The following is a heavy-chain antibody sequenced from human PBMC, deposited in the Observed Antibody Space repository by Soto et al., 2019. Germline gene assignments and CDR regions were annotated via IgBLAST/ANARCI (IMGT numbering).Heavy chain of an antibody. Sequence: EVQLLESGGGLVQPGGSLRLSCAASGFIFSRYAMNWVRQAPGEGLEWVSAISGSGSTTYYADSVKGRFTISRDNSRNTLYLQMNSLRAEDTAVYYCAKDQRRYFGSGSYIDYWGQETLVTVSS. J-gene: IGHJ4*02. D-gene: IGHD3-10*01. V-gene: IGHV3-23*01. CDR1: GFIFSRYA. CDR3: AKDQRRYFGSGSYIDY. CDR2: ISGSGSTT.